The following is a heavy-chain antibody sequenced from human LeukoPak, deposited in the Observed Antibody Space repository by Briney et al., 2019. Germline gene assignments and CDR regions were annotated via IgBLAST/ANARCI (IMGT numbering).Heavy chain of an antibody. CDR1: GYTFTTFA. V-gene: IGHV1-3*01. Sequence: ASVKVSCKASGYTFTTFAIHWVRQVPGQSLEWMGWINAGNGNTKYSQNFQGRVTITRDTSASTAYMELSSLRSEDTAVYYCARWGTRGIPFDFWGQGTLVTVSS. D-gene: IGHD3-16*01. CDR2: INAGNGNT. CDR3: ARWGTRGIPFDF. J-gene: IGHJ4*02.